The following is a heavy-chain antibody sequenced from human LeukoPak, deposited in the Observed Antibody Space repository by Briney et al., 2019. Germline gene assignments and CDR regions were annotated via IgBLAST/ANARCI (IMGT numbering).Heavy chain of an antibody. D-gene: IGHD2-2*01. J-gene: IGHJ5*01. Sequence: SETLSLTCGVSGYSISSGYYWGWIRQPPGKGLEWIGNMYHSGSTDYNPSLKSRVTISIDTSKNQFSLNLRSVTAADTAVYYCARHKSYCTTSTCYYIDSWSQGTLVTVSS. CDR1: GYSISSGYY. CDR2: MYHSGST. V-gene: IGHV4-38-2*01. CDR3: ARHKSYCTTSTCYYIDS.